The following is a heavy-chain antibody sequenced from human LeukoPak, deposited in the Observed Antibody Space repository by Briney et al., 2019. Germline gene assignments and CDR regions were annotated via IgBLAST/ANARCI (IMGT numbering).Heavy chain of an antibody. CDR2: IIPIFGTA. D-gene: IGHD6-6*01. J-gene: IGHJ4*02. Sequence: GASVKVSCKASGGTFSSYAISWVRQAPGQGLEWTGGIIPIFGTANYAQKFQGRVTTTTDESTSTAYMELSSLRSEDTAVYYCARVGGSSSDYWGQGTLVTVSP. CDR1: GGTFSSYA. V-gene: IGHV1-69*05. CDR3: ARVGGSSSDY.